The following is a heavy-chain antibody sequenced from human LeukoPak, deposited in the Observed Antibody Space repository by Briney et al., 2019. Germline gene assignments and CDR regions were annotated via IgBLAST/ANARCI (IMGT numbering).Heavy chain of an antibody. D-gene: IGHD3-10*01. Sequence: GGSLRLSCAASGFTFSDYYMSWIRQAPGERLEWVSYISNSGNTIYYADSVKGRFTISRDIPKSTLYLQMNSLRPDDTAVYYCAKGSDFYGSGRTYGMDVWGQGTTVTVSS. CDR1: GFTFSDYY. CDR2: ISNSGNTI. J-gene: IGHJ6*02. CDR3: AKGSDFYGSGRTYGMDV. V-gene: IGHV3-11*04.